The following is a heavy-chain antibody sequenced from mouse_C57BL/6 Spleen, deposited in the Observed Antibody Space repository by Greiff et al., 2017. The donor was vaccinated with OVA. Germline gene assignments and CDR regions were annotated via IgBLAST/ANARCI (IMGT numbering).Heavy chain of an antibody. V-gene: IGHV5-9-1*02. CDR1: GFTFSSYA. CDR2: ISSGGDYI. J-gene: IGHJ3*01. D-gene: IGHD2-3*01. CDR3: TRDYDGYYSFAY. Sequence: EVKLMESGEGLVKPGGSLKLSCAASGFTFSSYAMSWVRQTPEKRLEWVAYISSGGDYIYYADTVKGRFTISRDNARNTLYLQMSSLKSEDTAMYYCTRDYDGYYSFAYWGQGTLVAVSA.